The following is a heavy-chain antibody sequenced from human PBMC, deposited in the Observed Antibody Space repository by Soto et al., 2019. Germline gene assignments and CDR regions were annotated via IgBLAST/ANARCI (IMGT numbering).Heavy chain of an antibody. CDR1: GFTFGDYA. CDR2: IRSKAYGGTT. CDR3: TSRYFDWFPFDY. J-gene: IGHJ4*02. Sequence: PGGSLRLSCTASGFTFGDYAMSWFRQAPGKGLEWVGFIRSKAYGGTTEYAASVKGRFTISRDDSKSIAYLQMNSLKTEDTAVYYCTSRYFDWFPFDYWGQGTLVTVSS. D-gene: IGHD3-9*01. V-gene: IGHV3-49*03.